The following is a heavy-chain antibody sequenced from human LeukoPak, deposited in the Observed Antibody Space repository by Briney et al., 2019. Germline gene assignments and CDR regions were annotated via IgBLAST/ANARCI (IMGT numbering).Heavy chain of an antibody. Sequence: SETLSLTCSVSGYSIRSGYHWAWFRQAPGKGLEWMGSIYQSGSTYDNLSLKSRVTISVDTSKNQFSLKLSSVTAADTAVYYCARYDVWGTYRAFDYWGQGTLVTVSS. CDR3: ARYDVWGTYRAFDY. CDR2: IYQSGST. D-gene: IGHD3-16*02. V-gene: IGHV4-38-2*02. CDR1: GYSIRSGYH. J-gene: IGHJ4*02.